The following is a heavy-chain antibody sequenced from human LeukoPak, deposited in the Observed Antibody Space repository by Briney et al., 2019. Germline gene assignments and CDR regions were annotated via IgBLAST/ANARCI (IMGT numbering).Heavy chain of an antibody. D-gene: IGHD2-8*01. J-gene: IGHJ4*02. V-gene: IGHV3-74*01. CDR3: AKRSRGYCTNGVCYFDY. CDR1: GFTFSSYW. Sequence: PGGSLRLSCAASGFTFSSYWMSWVRQAPGKGLVWVSRITNDGSSTTYADSVKGRFTISRDNSKNTLYLQMNSLRAEDTAVYYCAKRSRGYCTNGVCYFDYWGQGTLVTVSP. CDR2: ITNDGSST.